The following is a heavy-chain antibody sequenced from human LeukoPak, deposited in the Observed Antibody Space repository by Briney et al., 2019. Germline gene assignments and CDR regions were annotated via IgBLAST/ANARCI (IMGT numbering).Heavy chain of an antibody. CDR3: ARDTYSSSWYVSGGYYYYMDV. D-gene: IGHD6-13*01. V-gene: IGHV4-39*07. Sequence: SETLSLTCTVSGGSISSSSYYWGWIRQPPGKGLEWIGSIYTSGSTNYNPSLKSRVTISVDTSKNQFSLKLSSVTAADTAVYYCARDTYSSSWYVSGGYYYYMDVWGKGTTVTVSS. CDR2: IYTSGST. J-gene: IGHJ6*03. CDR1: GGSISSSSYY.